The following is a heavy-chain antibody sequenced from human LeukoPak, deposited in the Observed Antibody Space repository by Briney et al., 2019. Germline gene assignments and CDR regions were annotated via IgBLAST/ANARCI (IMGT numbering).Heavy chain of an antibody. CDR3: ARAPQYYDFWSGRHYYYCGMDV. CDR2: IYYSGST. D-gene: IGHD3-3*01. Sequence: SETLSLTCTVSGGSISSYYWSWIRQPPGKGLEWIGYIYYSGSTNYNPSLKSRVTISVDTSKNQFSLKLSSVTAADTAVYYCARAPQYYDFWSGRHYYYCGMDVWGQGTTVTVSS. CDR1: GGSISSYY. J-gene: IGHJ6*02. V-gene: IGHV4-59*01.